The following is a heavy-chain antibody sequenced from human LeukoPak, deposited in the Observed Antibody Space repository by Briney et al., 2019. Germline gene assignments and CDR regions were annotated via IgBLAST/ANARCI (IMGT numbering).Heavy chain of an antibody. V-gene: IGHV1-69*01. Sequence: SVKVSCKASGGTFSSYAISWVRQAPGQGLEWMGGIIPIFGTANYAQKFQGRVTITADESTSTAYMELSSLRSEDTAVYYCARGVTGTTGGWFDPWGQGTLVTVSS. CDR2: IIPIFGTA. CDR3: ARGVTGTTGGWFDP. CDR1: GGTFSSYA. D-gene: IGHD1-20*01. J-gene: IGHJ5*02.